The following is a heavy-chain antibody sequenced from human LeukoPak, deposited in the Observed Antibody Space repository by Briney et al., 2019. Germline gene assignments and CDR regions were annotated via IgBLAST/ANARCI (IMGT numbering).Heavy chain of an antibody. CDR2: IYPGDSDT. D-gene: IGHD3-10*01. CDR3: ARDPNYYGSGSYYNPPGWFDP. J-gene: IGHJ5*02. CDR1: GYSFTSYW. V-gene: IGHV5-51*01. Sequence: GESLKISCKGSGYSFTSYWIGWVRQLPGKGLERMGIIYPGDSDTRYSPSFQGQVTISADKSISTAYLQWSSLKASDTAMYYCARDPNYYGSGSYYNPPGWFDPWGQGTLVTVSS.